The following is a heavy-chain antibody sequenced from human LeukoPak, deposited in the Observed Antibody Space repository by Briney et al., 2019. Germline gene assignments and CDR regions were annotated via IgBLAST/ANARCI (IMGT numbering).Heavy chain of an antibody. CDR3: ARDNGDSSSGWFDY. V-gene: IGHV4-4*07. CDR1: GGSISSYY. D-gene: IGHD6-6*01. J-gene: IGHJ4*02. CDR2: IYTSGST. Sequence: SETLSLTCTVSGGSISSYYWSWIPQPAGKGLEWIGRIYTSGSTNYNPSLKSRVTMSVDTSKNQFSLKLSSVTAADTAVYYCARDNGDSSSGWFDYWGQGTLVTVSS.